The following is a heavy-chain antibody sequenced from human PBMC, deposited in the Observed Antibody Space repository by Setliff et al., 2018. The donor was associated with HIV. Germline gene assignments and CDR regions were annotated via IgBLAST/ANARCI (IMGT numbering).Heavy chain of an antibody. V-gene: IGHV4-4*09. Sequence: TSETLSLTCSVSGASISSYYWSWIRQPPGKGLEWIGYISPTGNTNYNPSLKSRVTISTDTSKNQFSLKLSSVTATDTAMYYCASANWNYLGYWFDPWGQGTLVTVSS. CDR2: ISPTGNT. D-gene: IGHD1-7*01. J-gene: IGHJ5*02. CDR1: GASISSYY. CDR3: ASANWNYLGYWFDP.